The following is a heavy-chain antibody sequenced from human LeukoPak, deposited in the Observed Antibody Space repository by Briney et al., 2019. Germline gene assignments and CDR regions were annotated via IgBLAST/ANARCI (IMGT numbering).Heavy chain of an antibody. V-gene: IGHV4-4*07. CDR3: AREVGGDFDY. Sequence: SETLSLTCTLSGGSISIYYWSWIRPPAGRGLEWIGRIYTSGSTNYNPSLKSRVTISVDKSKNQFSLKLSSVHAADTAVYYCAREVGGDFDYWGQGTLVTVSS. CDR1: GGSISIYY. CDR2: IYTSGST. J-gene: IGHJ4*02. D-gene: IGHD3-3*01.